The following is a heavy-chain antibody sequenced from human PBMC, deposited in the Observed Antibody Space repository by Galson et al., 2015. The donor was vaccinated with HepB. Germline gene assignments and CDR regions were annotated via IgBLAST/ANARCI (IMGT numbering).Heavy chain of an antibody. CDR2: IWYDGSNK. D-gene: IGHD4-17*01. CDR1: GFTFSSYG. Sequence: SLRLTCAASGFTFSSYGMHWVRQAPGKGLEWVAVIWYDGSNKYYADSVKGRFTISRDNSKNTLYLQMNSLRAEDTAVYYCARHYGDYPGYYFDYWGQGTLVTVSS. V-gene: IGHV3-33*01. CDR3: ARHYGDYPGYYFDY. J-gene: IGHJ4*02.